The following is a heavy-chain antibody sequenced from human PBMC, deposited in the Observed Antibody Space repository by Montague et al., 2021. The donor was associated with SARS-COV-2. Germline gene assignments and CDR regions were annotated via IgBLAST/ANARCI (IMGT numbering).Heavy chain of an antibody. CDR2: VYWDGDK. CDR1: GLSLSNSGVG. D-gene: IGHD3/OR15-3a*01. J-gene: IGHJ4*02. CDR3: EHRQYDFLTGQGRADY. V-gene: IGHV2-5*02. Sequence: PALVKPTQTLTLTCTFSGLSLSNSGVGVGWIRQPPGKALEWLALVYWDGDKRYSPSLKSRLSITTDTSKNQVVLAMTNVDPVDTATYFCEHRQYDFLTGQGRADYWGQGVLVTVSS.